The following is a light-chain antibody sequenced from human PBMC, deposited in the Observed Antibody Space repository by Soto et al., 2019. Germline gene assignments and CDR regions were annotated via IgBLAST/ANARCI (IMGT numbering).Light chain of an antibody. J-gene: IGKJ3*01. V-gene: IGKV4-1*01. CDR3: QQYYSTLFT. CDR2: WAS. Sequence: DIVMTQSPDSLAVSLGERATINCKSSQSVLYSANNKKYLAWDQQKPGQPPKLLIYWASTRESGVPDRFSGSASGTDFPLTISSLQAEDVAVYYSQQYYSTLFTFGPGNKVDIK. CDR1: QSVLYSANNKKY.